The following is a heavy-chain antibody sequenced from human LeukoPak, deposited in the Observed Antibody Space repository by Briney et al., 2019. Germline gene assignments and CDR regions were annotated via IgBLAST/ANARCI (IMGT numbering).Heavy chain of an antibody. D-gene: IGHD6-6*01. V-gene: IGHV3-9*01. CDR1: GFTFDDYA. CDR3: AKAVAARPSYYFDY. CDR2: ISWNSGSI. Sequence: PGGSLRLSCAASGFTFDDYAMHWVRQAPGKGLEWASGISWNSGSIGYADSVKGRFTISRDNAKNSLYLQMNSLRAEDTALYYCAKAVAARPSYYFDYWGQGTLVTVSS. J-gene: IGHJ4*02.